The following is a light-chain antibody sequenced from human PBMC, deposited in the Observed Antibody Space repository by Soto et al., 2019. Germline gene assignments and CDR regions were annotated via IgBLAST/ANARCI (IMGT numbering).Light chain of an antibody. V-gene: IGLV1-44*01. J-gene: IGLJ2*01. CDR3: AAWDDSLNGPGV. CDR2: SNN. CDR1: SSNIGSNT. Sequence: QPVLTQPPSASGTPGQRVTISCSGSSSNIGSNTVNWYQQLPGTAPKLLIYSNNQRPSGVPDRFSASKSGTSASLAISGLQSEDEADYYCAAWDDSLNGPGVFGGGTKVTVL.